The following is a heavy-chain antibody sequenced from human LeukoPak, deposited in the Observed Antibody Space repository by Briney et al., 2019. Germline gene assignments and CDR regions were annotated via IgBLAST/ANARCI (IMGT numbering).Heavy chain of an antibody. V-gene: IGHV4-4*09. CDR3: ARSRPAPKEFDH. CDR1: DDSISDYY. J-gene: IGHJ4*02. D-gene: IGHD2-2*01. Sequence: SETLSLTCTVSDDSISDYYWSWIRQPPGKGLEWIGYTYTRGTTNYNPCLKSRVTMSADTSKNQFSLKLDSVTAADTAVYYCARSRPAPKEFDHWGQGTLVTVSS. CDR2: TYTRGTT.